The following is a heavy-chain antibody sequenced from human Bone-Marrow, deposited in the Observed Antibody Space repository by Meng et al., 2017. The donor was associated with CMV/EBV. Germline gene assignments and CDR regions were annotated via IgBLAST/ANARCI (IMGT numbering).Heavy chain of an antibody. CDR1: GFTFSSYS. CDR2: ISSSSSYI. CDR3: ARWGTHSQQKTSWYPSRPGFDC. Sequence: GESLKISCAAPGFTFSSYSMNWVRQAPGKGLEWVSSISSSSSYIYYADSVKGRFTISRDNAKNSLYLQMNSLRVDDTAVYYCARWGTHSQQKTSWYPSRPGFDCWGQGSLVTVSS. J-gene: IGHJ4*02. D-gene: IGHD6-13*01. V-gene: IGHV3-21*04.